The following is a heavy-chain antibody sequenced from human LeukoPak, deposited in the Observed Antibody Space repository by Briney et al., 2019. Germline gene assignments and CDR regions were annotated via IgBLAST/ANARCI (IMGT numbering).Heavy chain of an antibody. D-gene: IGHD3-16*01. CDR1: GFTVSNHY. V-gene: IGHV3-53*01. CDR2: IFSGGNT. Sequence: GGSLRLSCGASGFTVSNHYMSWVRQAPGKGLEWVSVIFSGGNTYYTDSAKGRFTISRDNSKNTLYLQMNRLRAEDTAVYYCARDGGWPGYFDIWGQGTMVTVSS. CDR3: ARDGGWPGYFDI. J-gene: IGHJ3*02.